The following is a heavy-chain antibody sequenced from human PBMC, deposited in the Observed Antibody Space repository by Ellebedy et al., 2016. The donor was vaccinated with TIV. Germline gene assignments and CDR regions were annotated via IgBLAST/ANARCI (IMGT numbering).Heavy chain of an antibody. CDR2: INPNSGGT. Sequence: ASVKVSCXASGYTFTSYGISWVRQAPGQGLEWMGWINPNSGGTNYAQKFQGWVTMTRDTSISTAYMELSRLRSDDTAVYYCAREFTTWGGLNYWGQGTLVTVSS. CDR3: AREFTTWGGLNY. CDR1: GYTFTSYG. V-gene: IGHV1-2*04. J-gene: IGHJ4*02. D-gene: IGHD1-1*01.